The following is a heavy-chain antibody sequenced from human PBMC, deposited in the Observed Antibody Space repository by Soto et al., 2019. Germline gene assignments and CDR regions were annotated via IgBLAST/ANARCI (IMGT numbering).Heavy chain of an antibody. V-gene: IGHV4-34*01. CDR1: GGSFSGYH. J-gene: IGHJ6*03. D-gene: IGHD3-10*01. Sequence: PSETLSLTCAVYGGSFSGYHWSWIRQPPWEGLEWIGEINHGGSTNYNPSLKSRVTISVDTSKNQFSLKLSSVTAADTAVYYCASRHVLLWYGVSPPYMDVWGKGTTVTVSS. CDR3: ASRHVLLWYGVSPPYMDV. CDR2: INHGGST.